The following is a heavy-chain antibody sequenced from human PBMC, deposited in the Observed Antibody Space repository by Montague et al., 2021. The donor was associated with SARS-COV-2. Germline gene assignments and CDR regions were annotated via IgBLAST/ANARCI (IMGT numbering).Heavy chain of an antibody. CDR3: ARGRGTALFRRVYFGMDV. Sequence: SETLSLTCAVYGGSFSGYYWSWIRQPPGKGLEWIGEINHSGSTNYNPSLRSRVTISVDTSKNQFSLKLSSVTAADTAVYYCARGRGTALFRRVYFGMDVWGQGTTVTGSS. D-gene: IGHD1-1*01. CDR2: INHSGST. V-gene: IGHV4-34*01. CDR1: GGSFSGYY. J-gene: IGHJ6*02.